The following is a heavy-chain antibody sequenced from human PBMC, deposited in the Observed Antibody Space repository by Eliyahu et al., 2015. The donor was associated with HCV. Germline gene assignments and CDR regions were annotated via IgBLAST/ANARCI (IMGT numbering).Heavy chain of an antibody. Sequence: EVQLLESGGGLVQPGGSLGLSCXASGFXFSSYAMSWVRQAPGKGLEWVSVIYSGGGSTYYADSVKGRFTISRDNSKNTLYLQMNSLRAEDTAVYYCAKGVGATYYYYYMDVCGKGTTVTVSS. J-gene: IGHJ6*03. D-gene: IGHD1-26*01. CDR2: IYSGGGST. V-gene: IGHV3-23*03. CDR1: GFXFSSYA. CDR3: AKGVGATYYYYYMDV.